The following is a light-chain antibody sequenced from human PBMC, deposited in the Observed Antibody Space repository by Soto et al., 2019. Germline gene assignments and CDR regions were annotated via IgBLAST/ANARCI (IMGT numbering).Light chain of an antibody. CDR1: QSISRN. Sequence: EIVMTQSPATLSVSPGERATLSCRASQSISRNLAWYQQKPGQAPRLLISGASTRATGIPGRFSGSGSGKEFTLTISSLQSEDFAVYFCQQYNSWPPTFGHGTKVDVK. CDR3: QQYNSWPPT. J-gene: IGKJ1*01. V-gene: IGKV3-15*01. CDR2: GAS.